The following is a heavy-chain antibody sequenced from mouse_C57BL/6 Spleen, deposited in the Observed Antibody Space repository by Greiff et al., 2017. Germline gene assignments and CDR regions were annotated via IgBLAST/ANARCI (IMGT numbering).Heavy chain of an antibody. J-gene: IGHJ4*01. CDR2: IYPGSGNT. CDR3: ARSEAMDY. V-gene: IGHV1-76*01. CDR1: GYTFTDYY. Sequence: VKLMESGAELVRPGASVKLSCKASGYTFTDYYINWVKQRPGQGLEWIARIYPGSGNTYYNEKFKGKATLTAEKSSSTAYMQLSSLTSEDSAVYFCARSEAMDYWGQGTSVTVSS.